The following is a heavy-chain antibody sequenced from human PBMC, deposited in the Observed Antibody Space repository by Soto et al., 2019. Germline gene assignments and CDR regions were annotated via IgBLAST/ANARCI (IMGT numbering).Heavy chain of an antibody. CDR2: ISYDGSNK. CDR3: ARDGVVVAGLAGYYYGMDV. D-gene: IGHD2-2*01. Sequence: PAESLTLSCAASGFTFSSYSMQGCRQPLAGERVEVAVISYDGSNKYYADSVKSRFTISRDNSKNQLYLQMNSLRAEDTAVYYCARDGVVVAGLAGYYYGMDVWGQGTTVNVSS. V-gene: IGHV3-30*01. CDR1: GFTFSSYS. J-gene: IGHJ6*02.